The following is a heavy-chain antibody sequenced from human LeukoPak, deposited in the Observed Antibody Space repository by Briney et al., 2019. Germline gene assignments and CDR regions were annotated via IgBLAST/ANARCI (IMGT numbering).Heavy chain of an antibody. CDR3: ARGGEEPFDP. V-gene: IGHV4-61*02. CDR1: GGSISSISYY. J-gene: IGHJ5*02. D-gene: IGHD3-16*01. Sequence: SETLSLTCTVSGGSISSISYYWSWIRQPAGKGLEWIGRIYTSGSTNYNPSLKSRVTISVDTSKNQFSLKLSSVTAADTAVYYCARGGEEPFDPWGQGTLVTVSS. CDR2: IYTSGST.